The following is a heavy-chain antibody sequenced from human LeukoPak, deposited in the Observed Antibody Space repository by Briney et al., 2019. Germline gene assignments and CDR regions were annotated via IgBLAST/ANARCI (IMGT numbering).Heavy chain of an antibody. D-gene: IGHD3-10*01. CDR1: GGTFSSYA. J-gene: IGHJ4*02. CDR2: IIPIFGTA. Sequence: SVKVSCKASGGTFSSYAISWVRQAPGQGLEWMGGIIPIFGTANYAQKLQGRVTMTTDTPTSTAYMELRSLRSDDTAVYYCARPGMTYYYGSGSLRQYYFDYWGQGTLVTVSS. V-gene: IGHV1-69*05. CDR3: ARPGMTYYYGSGSLRQYYFDY.